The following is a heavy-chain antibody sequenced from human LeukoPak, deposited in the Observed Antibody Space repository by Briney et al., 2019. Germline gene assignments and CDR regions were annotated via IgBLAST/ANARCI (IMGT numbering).Heavy chain of an antibody. Sequence: SETLSLTCAVYGDSLSRYYWTWIRQSPGKGLEWLEEINPSGSPDYNPSLKSRATISVDTSKNQFSLRLASVTAADTAVYYCASVRHDPLEYYYYIDVWGKGTTVTVSS. J-gene: IGHJ6*03. CDR3: ASVRHDPLEYYYYIDV. CDR1: GDSLSRYY. V-gene: IGHV4-34*01. D-gene: IGHD2/OR15-2a*01. CDR2: INPSGSP.